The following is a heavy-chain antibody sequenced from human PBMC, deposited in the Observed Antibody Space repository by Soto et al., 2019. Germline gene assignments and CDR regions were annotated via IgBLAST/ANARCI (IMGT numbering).Heavy chain of an antibody. CDR1: GFTFSNFA. D-gene: IGHD4-4*01. V-gene: IGHV3-23*01. CDR3: AKAMTTPSRPRNYFDY. J-gene: IGHJ4*02. CDR2: ISGGGGTT. Sequence: EVQLLESGGGLVQPGGSLRLSCAASGFTFSNFAMSWVSQAPGKGLEWVSVISGGGGTTYYADSVKGRFTISRDNSKNTLYLQMNSLRAEDTALYYCAKAMTTPSRPRNYFDYWGQGTLVTVSS.